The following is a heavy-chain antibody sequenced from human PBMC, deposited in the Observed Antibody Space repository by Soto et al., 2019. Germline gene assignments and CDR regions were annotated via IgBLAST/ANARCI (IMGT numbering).Heavy chain of an antibody. CDR1: GYSLTTFW. J-gene: IGHJ4*02. CDR3: ARRGDYGDYVDY. D-gene: IGHD4-17*01. Sequence: PGESLKISCRSSGYSLTTFWISWVRQMPGKGLEWMGKIDPSAPYTNYSPSFQGHVTISADRSISTAYLQWSSLKASDTAMYYCARRGDYGDYVDYWGQGTLVTVSS. V-gene: IGHV5-10-1*01. CDR2: IDPSAPYT.